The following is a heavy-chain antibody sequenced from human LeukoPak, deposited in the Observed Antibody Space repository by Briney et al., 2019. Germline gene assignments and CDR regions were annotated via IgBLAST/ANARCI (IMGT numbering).Heavy chain of an antibody. Sequence: GGSLRLSCAASGFTFSSYWMTWVRQAPGKGLEWVANIKQDGSDKYYVDSVKGRFTISRDNSKNTLYLQMNSLRAEDTAVYYCARGSIMLSVGGQGTLVTVSS. V-gene: IGHV3-7*05. CDR3: ARGSIMLSV. CDR2: IKQDGSDK. D-gene: IGHD2-8*01. J-gene: IGHJ4*02. CDR1: GFTFSSYW.